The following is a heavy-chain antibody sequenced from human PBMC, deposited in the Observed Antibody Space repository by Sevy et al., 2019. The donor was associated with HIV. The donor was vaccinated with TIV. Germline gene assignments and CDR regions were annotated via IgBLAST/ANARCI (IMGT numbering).Heavy chain of an antibody. V-gene: IGHV2-5*02. Sequence: SGPTLVNPTQTLRLTCTFSGFSLSTGGVGVGWIRQPPGKALEWLALIYWDDDKLYSPSLNNRLTITKDTSKNQVVLTXXXXDPVDTATYYCAHRPGNSGDRVFDYWGQGTLVTVSS. CDR3: AHRPGNSGDRVFDY. CDR1: GFSLSTGGVG. CDR2: IYWDDDK. D-gene: IGHD1-7*01. J-gene: IGHJ4*02.